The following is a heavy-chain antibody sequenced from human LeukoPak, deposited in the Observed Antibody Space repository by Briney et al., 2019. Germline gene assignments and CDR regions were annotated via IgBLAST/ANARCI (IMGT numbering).Heavy chain of an antibody. CDR1: GGTFISYA. CDR3: ARDDNSGYYSGP. Sequence: SVKVSCKASGGTFISYAISWVRQAPGQGLEWMGGIIPIFGTANYAQKFQGRVTITADESTSTAYMELSSLRSEDTAVYYCARDDNSGYYSGPWGQGTLVTVSS. V-gene: IGHV1-69*13. D-gene: IGHD3-22*01. J-gene: IGHJ5*02. CDR2: IIPIFGTA.